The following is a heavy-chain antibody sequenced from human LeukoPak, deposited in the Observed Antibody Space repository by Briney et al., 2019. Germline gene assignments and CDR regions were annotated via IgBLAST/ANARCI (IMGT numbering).Heavy chain of an antibody. CDR3: ARLSDF. V-gene: IGHV4-39*01. Sequence: PSETLSLTCSVSGGAISSDSYYWGWIRQPPGKGLEWIASINYSGTTYYNPSLNSLATISVDTSKTQFSLRLSSVTAADTAVYYCARLSDFWGQGILVTVSS. CDR1: GGAISSDSYY. CDR2: INYSGTT. J-gene: IGHJ4*02.